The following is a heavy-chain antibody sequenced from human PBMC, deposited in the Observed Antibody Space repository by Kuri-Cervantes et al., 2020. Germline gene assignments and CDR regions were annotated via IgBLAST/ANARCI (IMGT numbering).Heavy chain of an antibody. D-gene: IGHD6-6*01. CDR2: MNPNSGNT. Sequence: ASVKVSCKASGYTFTGYYMHWVRQATGQGLEWMGWMNPNSGNTGYAQKFQGRVTMTRNTSISTAYMKLSSLRSEDTALYYCAKDIAARRLHYYYGMDVWGQGTTVTVSS. V-gene: IGHV1-8*02. CDR3: AKDIAARRLHYYYGMDV. J-gene: IGHJ6*02. CDR1: GYTFTGYY.